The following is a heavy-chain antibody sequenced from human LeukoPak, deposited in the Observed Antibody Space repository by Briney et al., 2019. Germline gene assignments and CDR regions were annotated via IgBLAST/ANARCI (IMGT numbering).Heavy chain of an antibody. J-gene: IGHJ6*02. Sequence: TPSETLFLTCTVSGGSISSYYWSWIRQPAGKGLEWIGRIYTSGSTNYNPSLKSRVTISVDTSKNQFSLKLSSVTAADTAVYYCARGQLDQVHYYYYGMDVWGQGTTVTVSS. CDR2: IYTSGST. CDR3: ARGQLDQVHYYYYGMDV. CDR1: GGSISSYY. V-gene: IGHV4-4*07. D-gene: IGHD6-6*01.